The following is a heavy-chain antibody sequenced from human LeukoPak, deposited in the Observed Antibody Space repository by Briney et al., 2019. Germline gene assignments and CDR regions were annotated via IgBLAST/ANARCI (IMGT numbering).Heavy chain of an antibody. D-gene: IGHD3-10*01. CDR2: INAGNGNT. Sequence: ASVKVSCKASGYTFTSYAMHWVRQAPGQRLEWMRWINAGNGNTKYSQEFQGRVTITRDTSASTAYMELSSLRSDDTAVYYCARGGKLMITMVRGALASRDAFDIWGQGTMVTVSS. J-gene: IGHJ3*02. V-gene: IGHV1-3*01. CDR1: GYTFTSYA. CDR3: ARGGKLMITMVRGALASRDAFDI.